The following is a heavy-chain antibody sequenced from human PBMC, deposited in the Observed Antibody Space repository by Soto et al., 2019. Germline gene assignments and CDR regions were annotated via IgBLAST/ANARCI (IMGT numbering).Heavy chain of an antibody. CDR2: VTPYKADT. D-gene: IGHD5-12*01. CDR1: GYTLANYG. CDR3: ATDGPSNSGNLYAFDI. V-gene: IGHV1-18*04. J-gene: IGHJ3*02. Sequence: ASVKVSCKASGYTLANYGVTWVRQAPGQGLEWLGRVTPYKADTNSAQNLQGRVTMATDTSTNTAYLELRSLRSDDTAVYFCATDGPSNSGNLYAFDIWGQGTMVTVSS.